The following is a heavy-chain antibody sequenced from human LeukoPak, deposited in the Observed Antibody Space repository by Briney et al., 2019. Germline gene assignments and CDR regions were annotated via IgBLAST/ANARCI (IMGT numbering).Heavy chain of an antibody. CDR3: ARGGNHGDYWYFDL. Sequence: GGSLRLSCSASEFTFSNFWMSWVRQAPGKGPEWVANIKQDGSEKYYVDSVKGRFTISGDNAETSLHLQMNSLRAEDTAVYYCARGGNHGDYWYFDLWGRGTLVTVSS. J-gene: IGHJ2*01. CDR1: EFTFSNFW. CDR2: IKQDGSEK. V-gene: IGHV3-7*01. D-gene: IGHD4-17*01.